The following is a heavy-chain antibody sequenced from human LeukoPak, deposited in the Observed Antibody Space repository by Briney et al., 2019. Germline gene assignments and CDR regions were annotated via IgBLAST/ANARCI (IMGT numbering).Heavy chain of an antibody. D-gene: IGHD5-12*01. J-gene: IGHJ3*02. Sequence: SGGSLRLSCAASGFTFSSYSMNWVRQAPGKGLEWVSYISSSSSTIYYADSVKGRFTISRDNAKNSLYLQMNSLRAEDTAVYYCARDLSPYDDAFDIWGQGTMVTVSS. CDR1: GFTFSSYS. CDR2: ISSSSSTI. CDR3: ARDLSPYDDAFDI. V-gene: IGHV3-48*01.